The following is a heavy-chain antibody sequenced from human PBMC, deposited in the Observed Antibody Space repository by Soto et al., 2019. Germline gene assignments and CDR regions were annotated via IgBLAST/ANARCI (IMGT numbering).Heavy chain of an antibody. D-gene: IGHD6-6*01. CDR1: GLTLSTSS. CDR2: IRRHTSVT. Sequence: HPGGSLRLSCAASGLTLSTSSMNWVRQAPGKGLEWISYIRRHTSVTAYADSVKGRFTISRDSAKNSLYLQMDSLRAEDTAVYYCARERPPRDHDLWGRGTLVTVSS. CDR3: ARERPPRDHDL. J-gene: IGHJ2*01. V-gene: IGHV3-48*01.